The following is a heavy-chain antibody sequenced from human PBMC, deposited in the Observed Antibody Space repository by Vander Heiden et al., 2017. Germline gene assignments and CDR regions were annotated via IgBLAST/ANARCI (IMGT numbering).Heavy chain of an antibody. V-gene: IGHV4-39*01. CDR1: GDSISTSSYYY. J-gene: IGHJ4*02. Sequence: QLQLPEPGPGLAKPSETLSLTCHGAGDSISTSSYYYWGWIRQPPGRGLEWIGSIHHSGTTYYNPSLKSRVSISVDTSKNHFSLNLASVTAADTAVYFCARGQMAVAAYDYWGLGTLVTVSS. CDR3: ARGQMAVAAYDY. CDR2: IHHSGTT. D-gene: IGHD2-15*01.